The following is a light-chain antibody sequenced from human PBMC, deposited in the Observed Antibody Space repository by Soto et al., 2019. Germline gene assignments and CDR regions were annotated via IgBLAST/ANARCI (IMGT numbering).Light chain of an antibody. V-gene: IGKV1-39*01. CDR2: AAS. CDR3: QQSYTTPRT. CDR1: QSVSTY. Sequence: DIQMTQSPSSLSASEGDRVTITCRASQSVSTYLNWYQQKPGKAPKLVIYAASTLQSGVPSRFSGSGSGTDFTLTISSLQPEDFATYYCQQSYTTPRTFGQGTKVELK. J-gene: IGKJ1*01.